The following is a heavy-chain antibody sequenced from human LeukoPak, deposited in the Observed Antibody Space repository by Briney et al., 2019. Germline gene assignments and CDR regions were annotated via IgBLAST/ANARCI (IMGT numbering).Heavy chain of an antibody. CDR2: MNPNSGNT. CDR3: ARGHDFWSGYYNY. Sequence: ASVKVSCRASGYTFTSYDINWVRQATGQGLEWMGWMNPNSGNTGYAQKFQGRVTITRNTSINTAYLELSSLRSEDTAVYYCARGHDFWSGYYNYWGQGTLVTVST. D-gene: IGHD3-3*01. J-gene: IGHJ4*02. V-gene: IGHV1-8*03. CDR1: GYTFTSYD.